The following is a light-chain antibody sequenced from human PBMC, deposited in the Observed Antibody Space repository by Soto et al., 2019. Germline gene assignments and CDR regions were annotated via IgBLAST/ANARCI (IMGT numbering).Light chain of an antibody. CDR1: HCIISW. CDR2: AAS. CDR3: QQTNSFPLT. Sequence: DIQMTQSPSSVSASVGDRVTITCRASHCIISWLAWYQQKPRKAPKLLIYAASTLQSEVPSRFTGSGSGTDFTLTISNLQPEDFATYFCQQTNSFPLTFGGGTKVDIK. J-gene: IGKJ4*01. V-gene: IGKV1-12*01.